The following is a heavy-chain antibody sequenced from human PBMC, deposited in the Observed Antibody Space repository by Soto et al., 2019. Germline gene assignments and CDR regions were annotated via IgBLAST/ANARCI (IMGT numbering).Heavy chain of an antibody. Sequence: QITLKESGPAVVKPTETLTLTCNFSEFSLSARGIGVGWIRQPPGKGLEWLAVIYWDDEKRYRPSLQSRVTITKDTSKNQVVLTMTNMDPVDTATYYCARSYNDYYPGALDVWGQGTMVSVSS. CDR2: IYWDDEK. CDR3: ARSYNDYYPGALDV. J-gene: IGHJ3*01. CDR1: EFSLSARGIG. D-gene: IGHD3-3*01. V-gene: IGHV2-5*02.